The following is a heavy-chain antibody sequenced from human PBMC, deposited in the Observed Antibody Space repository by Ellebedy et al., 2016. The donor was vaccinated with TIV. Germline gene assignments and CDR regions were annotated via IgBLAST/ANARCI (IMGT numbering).Heavy chain of an antibody. CDR2: ISNDGNTG. D-gene: IGHD3-3*01. Sequence: PGGSLRLSCEASGFTFMSFAMHWVRQVPGKGLEWVALISNDGNTGYYADSVKGRFTISRDDSKFTVFLQMNSLTAEDTAVYYCARERYDVGPTLNGPYYIDYWGQGTLVTVSS. CDR1: GFTFMSFA. V-gene: IGHV3-30*04. CDR3: ARERYDVGPTLNGPYYIDY. J-gene: IGHJ4*02.